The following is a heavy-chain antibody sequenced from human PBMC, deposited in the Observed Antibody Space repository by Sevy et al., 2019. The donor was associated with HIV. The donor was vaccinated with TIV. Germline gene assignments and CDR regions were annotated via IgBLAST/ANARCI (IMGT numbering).Heavy chain of an antibody. V-gene: IGHV4-4*07. Sequence: SETLSLTCTVSGGSISSYYRSWIRQPAGKGLEWIGRIYTSGSTNYNPSLKSRVTMSVDTSKNQFSLKLSSVTAADTAVYYCAIGYNWNLAAFDIWGQGTMVTVSS. CDR3: AIGYNWNLAAFDI. J-gene: IGHJ3*02. D-gene: IGHD1-20*01. CDR2: IYTSGST. CDR1: GGSISSYY.